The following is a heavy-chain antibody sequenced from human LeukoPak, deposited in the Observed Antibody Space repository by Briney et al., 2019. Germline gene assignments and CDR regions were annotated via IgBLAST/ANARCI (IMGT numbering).Heavy chain of an antibody. V-gene: IGHV3-23*01. CDR3: AKDGNIVVGYYGMDV. CDR1: GFTFSSYA. CDR2: ISGSGGST. D-gene: IGHD2-15*01. Sequence: GGSLRLSCAASGFTFSSYAMSWVRQAPGKGLEWVSAISGSGGSTYYADSVKGRFTISRDNSKNTLYLQMNSLRAEDTAVYYCAKDGNIVVGYYGMDVWGKGTTVTVSS. J-gene: IGHJ6*04.